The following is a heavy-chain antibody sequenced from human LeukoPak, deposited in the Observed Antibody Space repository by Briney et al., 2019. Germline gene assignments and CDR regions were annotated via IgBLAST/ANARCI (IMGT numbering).Heavy chain of an antibody. CDR2: IYTAGDT. V-gene: IGHV3-53*01. CDR1: GFSVSDKY. CDR3: TSGQMFTSGGFDD. D-gene: IGHD6-19*01. Sequence: GGSLRLSCAASGFSVSDKYMGWVRQAPGKGLEWVSVIYTAGDTFYPDSVRGRFSTSRDTSRNMVNLQMNSLRAEDTALYYCTSGQMFTSGGFDDWGRGTLVTVSS. J-gene: IGHJ4*02.